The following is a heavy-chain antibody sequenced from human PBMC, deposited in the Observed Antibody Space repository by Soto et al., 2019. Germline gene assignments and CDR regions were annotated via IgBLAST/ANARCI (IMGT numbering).Heavy chain of an antibody. CDR3: ARVDTYDYYYAMDV. D-gene: IGHD5-18*01. CDR2: IYSSGAT. Sequence: GGSLRLSCAASGFTVTSNYMNWVRQPPGKGLEWVSIIYSSGATYYADSVKGRFTISRDNSKNTLYLQMRNLRAEDTAIYYCARVDTYDYYYAMDVWGQGTTVTVSS. CDR1: GFTVTSNY. V-gene: IGHV3-53*01. J-gene: IGHJ6*02.